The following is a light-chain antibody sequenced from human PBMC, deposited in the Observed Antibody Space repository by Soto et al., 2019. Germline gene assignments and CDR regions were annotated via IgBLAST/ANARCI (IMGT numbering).Light chain of an antibody. Sequence: DIQMTQSPSSLSASVGDRVTITCRASQSISSNLNWYQQKPGKAPKLLIYAGSSFQSGVPSRFSGSGSGTDFTLTIRSLQPEDFATYYCQQSYSTPYTFGQGTKLEIK. V-gene: IGKV1-39*01. CDR2: AGS. CDR3: QQSYSTPYT. J-gene: IGKJ2*01. CDR1: QSISSN.